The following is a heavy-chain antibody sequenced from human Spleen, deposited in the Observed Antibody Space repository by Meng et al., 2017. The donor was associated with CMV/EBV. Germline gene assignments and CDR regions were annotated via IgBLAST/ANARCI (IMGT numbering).Heavy chain of an antibody. CDR2: ITASGGST. Sequence: GGSLRLSCTASEFTFSNFAMSWVRQAPGRGLAWVSAITASGGSTYYADSVKGRFTVSRDNSKNTLYLQMDSLRYEDTAVYYCAKDLRAARLNVYPGLPLGSWGQGTLVTVSS. J-gene: IGHJ4*02. CDR1: EFTFSNFA. V-gene: IGHV3-23*01. CDR3: AKDLRAARLNVYPGLPLGS. D-gene: IGHD3-9*01.